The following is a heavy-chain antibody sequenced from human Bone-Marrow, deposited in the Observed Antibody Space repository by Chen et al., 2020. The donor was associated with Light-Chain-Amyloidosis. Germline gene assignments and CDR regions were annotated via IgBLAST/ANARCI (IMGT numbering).Heavy chain of an antibody. J-gene: IGHJ6*03. D-gene: IGHD3-3*01. V-gene: IGHV4-34*12. CDR3: ARAIYRYYDLVNFYHYMDV. CDR2: IIGTGCA. Sequence: QVQLQEWGTGLLKPSETLSLTCAGYGALFSNYYWTWVREAPGKGMERMGEIIGTGCASFNPTRKSRLTMSVEKSKNQFSLKLTPVTAADTAVYYCARAIYRYYDLVNFYHYMDVWGRGTTVTVS. CDR1: GALFSNYY.